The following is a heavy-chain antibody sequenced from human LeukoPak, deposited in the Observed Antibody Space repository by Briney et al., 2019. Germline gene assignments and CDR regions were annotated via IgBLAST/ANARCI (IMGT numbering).Heavy chain of an antibody. V-gene: IGHV3-23*01. J-gene: IGHJ4*02. CDR3: AKEGDFYDILTDY. CDR1: GFTFRTYA. D-gene: IGHD3-9*01. CDR2: ISGSGGST. Sequence: HPGGSLRLSCAASGFTFRTYAMSWVRQAPGKGLEWVSGISGSGGSTYYADSVKGRFTISRDNSKNTLFLQMNSLRAEDTAVYYCAKEGDFYDILTDYWGQGTLVTVSS.